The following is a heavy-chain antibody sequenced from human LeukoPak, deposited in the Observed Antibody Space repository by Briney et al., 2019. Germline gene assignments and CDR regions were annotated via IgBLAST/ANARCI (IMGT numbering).Heavy chain of an antibody. CDR1: GGSISSYY. D-gene: IGHD6-25*01. V-gene: IGHV4-59*01. CDR2: IYYSGST. CDR3: ARERNPSCIGADGLNLNTALDI. Sequence: PSETLSLTCTVSGGSISSYYWSWMRQPPGKGLEWIGYIYYSGSTNYDPSLKSRVTISVDTSKNQFSLKLSSVTAADTAVYCSARERNPSCIGADGLNLNTALDIWGQGTIVTVSS. J-gene: IGHJ3*02.